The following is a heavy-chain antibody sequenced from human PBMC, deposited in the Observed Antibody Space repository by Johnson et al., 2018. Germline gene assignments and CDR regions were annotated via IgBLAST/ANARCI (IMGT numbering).Heavy chain of an antibody. Sequence: VQLVESGGGLVKPGGSLRLSCAASGFTFSHAWMNWVRLAPGQGLEWVGSLTNDGTTEFAAHVTGRLTISRDDSKDTVYLQMNSLKTEDTAVYYCASVSMLYWWGAFDFWGQGTMVTVSS. V-gene: IGHV3-15*07. CDR3: ASVSMLYWWGAFDF. CDR1: GFTFSHAW. J-gene: IGHJ3*01. D-gene: IGHD2-15*01. CDR2: LTNDGTT.